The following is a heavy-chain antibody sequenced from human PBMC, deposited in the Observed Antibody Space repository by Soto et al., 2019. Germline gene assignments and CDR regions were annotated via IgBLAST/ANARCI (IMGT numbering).Heavy chain of an antibody. V-gene: IGHV5-51*01. J-gene: IGHJ5*02. CDR1: GYTFRGYW. Sequence: PGESLKISCKGSGYTFRGYWIGWVRQMSGKGLEWMGIIYPGDSDARYSPSFQGQVTISADESITTAYLQWDSLKASDTAIYYCVVQQKLPWVNAWGQGTLVTVSS. D-gene: IGHD1-1*01. CDR3: VVQQKLPWVNA. CDR2: IYPGDSDA.